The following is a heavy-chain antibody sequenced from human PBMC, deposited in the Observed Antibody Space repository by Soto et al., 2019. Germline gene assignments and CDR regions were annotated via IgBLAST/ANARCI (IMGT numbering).Heavy chain of an antibody. D-gene: IGHD4-17*01. J-gene: IGHJ5*02. CDR3: ARESPSPTVTTLYNWFDP. Sequence: QVQLVQSGAEVKKPGSSVKVSCKASGGTFSSYAITWVRQSPGQGLEWMGRIIPILGIANYAQKFQGRVTITADXXTXTXSMELSSLRSEDTAVYYCARESPSPTVTTLYNWFDPWGQGTLVTVSS. CDR2: IIPILGIA. V-gene: IGHV1-69*04. CDR1: GGTFSSYA.